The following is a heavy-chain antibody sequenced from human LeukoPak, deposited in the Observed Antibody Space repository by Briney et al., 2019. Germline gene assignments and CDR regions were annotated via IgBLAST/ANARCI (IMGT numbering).Heavy chain of an antibody. CDR2: ISYDGSNK. Sequence: GGSLRLSCAASGFTFSSYGMHWVRQAPGKGLEWVAVISYDGSNKYYADSVKGRFTISRDNSKNTLYLQMNSLRAEDTAVYYCAKSVFDIVVVVAANYYYGMDVWGQGTTVTVSS. CDR3: AKSVFDIVVVVAANYYYGMDV. J-gene: IGHJ6*02. CDR1: GFTFSSYG. V-gene: IGHV3-30*18. D-gene: IGHD2-15*01.